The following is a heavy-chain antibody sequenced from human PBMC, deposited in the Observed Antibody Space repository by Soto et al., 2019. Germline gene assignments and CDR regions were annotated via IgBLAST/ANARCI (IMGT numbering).Heavy chain of an antibody. CDR3: AKGAVGVSWAFDS. CDR1: GLTFSNFA. V-gene: IGHV3-23*01. D-gene: IGHD2-2*01. CDR2: ISGNGGDT. Sequence: PGGSLRLSCVASGLTFSNFAMTWVRQAPGEGLEWVSGISGNGGDTYYADSVKGRFTTSRDNSENTLYLQMNSLRAEDTAAYYCAKGAVGVSWAFDSWGQGTLVTVSS. J-gene: IGHJ4*02.